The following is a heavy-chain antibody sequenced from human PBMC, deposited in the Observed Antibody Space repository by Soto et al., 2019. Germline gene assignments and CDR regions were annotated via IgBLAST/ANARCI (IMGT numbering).Heavy chain of an antibody. V-gene: IGHV1-69*02. Sequence: SVKVSCKASGGTFSSYTISWVRQAPGQGLERMGRIIPILGIANYAQKFQGRVTITADKSTSTAYMELSSLRSEDTAVYYCASQAPTDPGAFDIWGQGTMVTVSS. D-gene: IGHD4-17*01. CDR2: IIPILGIA. CDR1: GGTFSSYT. J-gene: IGHJ3*02. CDR3: ASQAPTDPGAFDI.